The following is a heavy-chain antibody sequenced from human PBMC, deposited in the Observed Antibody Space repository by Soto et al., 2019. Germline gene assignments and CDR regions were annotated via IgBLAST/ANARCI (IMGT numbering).Heavy chain of an antibody. Sequence: ASVKVSCKASGYTFTSYGISWVRQAPGQGLEWMGWISAYNGNTNYAQKLQGRVTMTTDTSTSTAYMELRSLRSDDTAVYYCARDPGVVVVAANNYGMDVWGQGTTVTVSS. V-gene: IGHV1-18*01. D-gene: IGHD2-15*01. CDR1: GYTFTSYG. CDR2: ISAYNGNT. CDR3: ARDPGVVVVAANNYGMDV. J-gene: IGHJ6*02.